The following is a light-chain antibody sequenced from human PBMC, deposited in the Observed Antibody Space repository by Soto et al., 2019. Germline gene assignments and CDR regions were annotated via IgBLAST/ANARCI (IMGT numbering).Light chain of an antibody. CDR3: QQYNTYST. CDR2: DAS. CDR1: QNINTW. V-gene: IGKV1-5*01. Sequence: DIQMTQSPSTLSASVGDRVTITCRASQNINTWLAWYQQKPGKAPKFLIYDASSLENGVPSRFSGGGSGTEFTLTISSLQPDDFATYYCQQYNTYSTFGQGTKVDIK. J-gene: IGKJ1*01.